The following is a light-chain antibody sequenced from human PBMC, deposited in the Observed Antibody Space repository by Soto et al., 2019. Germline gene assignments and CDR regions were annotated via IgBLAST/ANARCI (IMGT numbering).Light chain of an antibody. CDR2: GPA. V-gene: IGKV3-20*01. CDR3: PHYGSSPRT. CDR1: QSVSSTY. J-gene: IGKJ5*01. Sequence: TVLTESVGALCLSPGQRATLSCRASQSVSSTYLAWYQHKPGQAPRLLIYGPASRAAGIPDRFSASGSWTDFTLPISSLQPEDFAVYYCPHYGSSPRTFGQGTRLE.